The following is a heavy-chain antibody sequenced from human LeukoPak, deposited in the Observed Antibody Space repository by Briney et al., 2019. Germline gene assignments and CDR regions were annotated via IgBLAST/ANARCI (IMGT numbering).Heavy chain of an antibody. V-gene: IGHV1-69*04. Sequence: GSSVKVSCKASGDTFSSYAISWVRQAPGQGLEWMGRIIPILGIANYAQKFQGRVTITADKSTTTTYMELSSLRSEDTAVYHCARAVATTTDYYGMDVWGQGTTVTVSS. CDR1: GDTFSSYA. J-gene: IGHJ6*02. D-gene: IGHD5-12*01. CDR3: ARAVATTTDYYGMDV. CDR2: IIPILGIA.